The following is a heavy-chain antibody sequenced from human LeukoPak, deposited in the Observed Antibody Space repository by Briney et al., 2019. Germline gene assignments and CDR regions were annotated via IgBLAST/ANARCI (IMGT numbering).Heavy chain of an antibody. V-gene: IGHV3-43*02. CDR3: AKDIATSSGFDY. CDR1: GLTFDDYA. Sequence: PGGSLRLSCAASGLTFDDYAMHWVRQAPGKGLEWVSLISGDGGSTYYADSVKGRFTISRDDSKNSPYLQMNSLRTEDTALYYCAKDIATSSGFDYWGQGTLVTVSS. J-gene: IGHJ4*02. CDR2: ISGDGGST. D-gene: IGHD6-19*01.